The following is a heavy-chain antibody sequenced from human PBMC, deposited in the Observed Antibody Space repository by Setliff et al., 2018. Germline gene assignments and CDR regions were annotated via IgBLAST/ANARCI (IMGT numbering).Heavy chain of an antibody. D-gene: IGHD1-26*01. Sequence: TSETLSLTCTVSGGSISNYYWSWIRQPAGKGLEWIGRIYTSGSTNYNPSLKSRVTMSVDTSKNQFSLKLSSVTAADTAVYYCARKGISALSGAFDMWGQGTMVTVSS. CDR1: GGSISNYY. CDR2: IYTSGST. V-gene: IGHV4-4*07. CDR3: ARKGISALSGAFDM. J-gene: IGHJ3*02.